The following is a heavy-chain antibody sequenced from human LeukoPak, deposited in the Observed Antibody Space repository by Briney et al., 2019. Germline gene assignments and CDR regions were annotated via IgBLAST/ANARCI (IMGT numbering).Heavy chain of an antibody. CDR2: IYYSGST. V-gene: IGHV4-39*01. J-gene: IGHJ4*02. Sequence: ASETLSLTCTVSGGSISSSSYYWGWLRQPPGKGLAWIGSIYYSGSTYYNPSLKSRVTISVDTFKNQFSLKLSSVTAADTAVYYCARFTYYYDSSGYAIDYWGQGTLVTVSS. CDR1: GGSISSSSYY. D-gene: IGHD3-22*01. CDR3: ARFTYYYDSSGYAIDY.